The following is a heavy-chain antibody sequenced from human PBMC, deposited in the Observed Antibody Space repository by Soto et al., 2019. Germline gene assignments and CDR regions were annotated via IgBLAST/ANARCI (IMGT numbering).Heavy chain of an antibody. V-gene: IGHV3-23*01. CDR1: GLTFGSRA. J-gene: IGHJ3*02. D-gene: IGHD3-3*01. Sequence: PGGSLRLSCVASGLTFGSRAMSWVRQSPGEGLEWVSGFTKTGLSTFIAASVRGPFTISRDNLKNIMYLQMNSLRVDDTALYYCTKDGDAYDFAFDKWGQGTMVTASS. CDR2: FTKTGLST. CDR3: TKDGDAYDFAFDK.